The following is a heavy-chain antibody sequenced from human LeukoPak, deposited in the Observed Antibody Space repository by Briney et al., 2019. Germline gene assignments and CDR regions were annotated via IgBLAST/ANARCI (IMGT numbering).Heavy chain of an antibody. CDR2: IKQDGSEK. CDR3: ARVGNYYDSKRTALDY. CDR1: GFTFSSYW. J-gene: IGHJ4*02. Sequence: GGSLRLSCAASGFTFSSYWMSWVRQAPGKGLEWVANIKQDGSEKYYVDSVKGRFTISRDNAKNSLYLQMNSLRAEDTAVYYCARVGNYYDSKRTALDYWGQGTLVTVSS. D-gene: IGHD3-22*01. V-gene: IGHV3-7*01.